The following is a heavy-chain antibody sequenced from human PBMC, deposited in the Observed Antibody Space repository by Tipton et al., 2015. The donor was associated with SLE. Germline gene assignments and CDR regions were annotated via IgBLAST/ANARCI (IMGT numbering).Heavy chain of an antibody. V-gene: IGHV4-39*07. CDR1: GGSISSSDSF. J-gene: IGHJ4*02. D-gene: IGHD3-3*01. Sequence: TLSLTCTVSGGSISSSDSFWGWIRQSPGKGLEWIATIYYSGTTYYNPSLKGRVSMSLDTSKNQFSLRLSSVTAADTAVYYCARLSAYYRVFDLWGQGTLVTVSS. CDR2: IYYSGTT. CDR3: ARLSAYYRVFDL.